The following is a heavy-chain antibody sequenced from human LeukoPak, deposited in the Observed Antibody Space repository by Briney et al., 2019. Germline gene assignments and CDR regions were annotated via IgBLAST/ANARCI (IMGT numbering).Heavy chain of an antibody. J-gene: IGHJ6*02. Sequence: GGSLRLSCAASGFTFSSYSMNWVRQAPGKGLEWVSYISSSGSTRYYADSVKGRFTISRDNAKNSVYLQMNSLRAEDTAMYYXXXXXXYSTSPRYYCGMDVWGQGTAVTVSS. V-gene: IGHV3-48*01. CDR3: XXXXXYSTSPRYYCGMDV. CDR2: ISSSGSTR. CDR1: GFTFSSYS. D-gene: IGHD2-2*01.